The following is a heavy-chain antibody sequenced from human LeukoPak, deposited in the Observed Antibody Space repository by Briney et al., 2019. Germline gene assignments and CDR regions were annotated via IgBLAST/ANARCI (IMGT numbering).Heavy chain of an antibody. CDR2: ISSSTSYI. J-gene: IGHJ4*02. V-gene: IGHV3-21*01. D-gene: IGHD3-9*01. Sequence: GGSLRLSCAASGFTFSNYTMNWVRQAPGKGLEWVSSISSSTSYIHYVDSVKGRFTISRDNAKNSLYLQMNSLRAEDTAVYYCAKGSGYDTDFDYWGQGTLATVSS. CDR3: AKGSGYDTDFDY. CDR1: GFTFSNYT.